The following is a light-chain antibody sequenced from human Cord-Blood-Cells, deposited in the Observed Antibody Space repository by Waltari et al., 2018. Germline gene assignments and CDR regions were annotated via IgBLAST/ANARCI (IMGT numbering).Light chain of an antibody. Sequence: DIQMTQSPSSLSASVGDRVTITCRASQGISSYLNWYQQKPGKAPKLLIYAASSLQRGVPSRFSGSGSGTDFTLTISSLQPEDFATYYCQQSYSTPWTFGQGTKVEIK. CDR1: QGISSY. CDR2: AAS. J-gene: IGKJ1*01. CDR3: QQSYSTPWT. V-gene: IGKV1-39*01.